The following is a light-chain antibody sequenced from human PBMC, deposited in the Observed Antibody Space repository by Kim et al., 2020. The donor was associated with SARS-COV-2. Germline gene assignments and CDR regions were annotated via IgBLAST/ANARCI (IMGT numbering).Light chain of an antibody. J-gene: IGLJ2*01. V-gene: IGLV3-1*01. CDR1: KLGDKY. Sequence: SYELTQPPSVSVSPGQTASITCSGDKLGDKYACWYRQKPGQSPVLVIYQDSKRPSGIPERFSGSNSGNTATLTISGTQAMDEADYYCQAWDSSTAGVVFG. CDR3: QAWDSSTAGVV. CDR2: QDS.